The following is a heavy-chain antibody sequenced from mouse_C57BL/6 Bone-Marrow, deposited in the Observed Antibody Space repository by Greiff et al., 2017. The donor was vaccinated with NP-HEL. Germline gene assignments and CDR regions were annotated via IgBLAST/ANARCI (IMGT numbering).Heavy chain of an antibody. J-gene: IGHJ3*01. Sequence: EVHLVESGGGLVQPGGSLKLSCAASGFTFSDYYMYWVRQTPEKRLEWVAYISNGGGSTYYPDTVKGRFTISRDNAKNTLYLQMSRLKSEDTAMYYCARHGDGYYWFAYWGQGTLVTVSA. CDR2: ISNGGGST. CDR1: GFTFSDYY. CDR3: ARHGDGYYWFAY. V-gene: IGHV5-12*01. D-gene: IGHD2-3*01.